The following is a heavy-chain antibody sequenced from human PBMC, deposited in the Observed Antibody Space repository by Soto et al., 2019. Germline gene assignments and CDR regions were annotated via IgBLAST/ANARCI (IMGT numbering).Heavy chain of an antibody. Sequence: GSLRLSCAASGFTFSDYYMSWIRQAPGKGLEWVSYISSSSSYTYYADSVKGRFTISRDNSKNTLYLQMNSLRAEDTAVYYCARGYSSSWYETSYYYGMDVWGQGTTVTSP. CDR2: ISSSSSYT. J-gene: IGHJ6*02. CDR3: ARGYSSSWYETSYYYGMDV. V-gene: IGHV3-11*06. D-gene: IGHD6-13*01. CDR1: GFTFSDYY.